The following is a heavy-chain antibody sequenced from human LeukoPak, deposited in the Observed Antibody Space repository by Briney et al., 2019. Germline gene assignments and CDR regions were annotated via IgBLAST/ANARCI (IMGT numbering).Heavy chain of an antibody. J-gene: IGHJ6*02. Sequence: GGSLRLSCAASGFTVSSYSMNWVRQAPGKGLELVSSISSSSSYIYYADSVKGRFTISRDNAKNSLYLQMNSLRAEDTAVYYCARDQVKGVIIHYGMDVWGQGTTVTVSS. V-gene: IGHV3-21*01. CDR2: ISSSSSYI. D-gene: IGHD3-10*01. CDR3: ARDQVKGVIIHYGMDV. CDR1: GFTVSSYS.